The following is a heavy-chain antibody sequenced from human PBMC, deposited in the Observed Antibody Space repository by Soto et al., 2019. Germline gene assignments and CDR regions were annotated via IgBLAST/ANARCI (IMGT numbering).Heavy chain of an antibody. Sequence: ASETLSLTCTVSGGSISSYYWSWIRQPPGRGLEWIGYIYYSESTNYNPSLKSRVTISVDTSKNQFSLKLSSVTAADTAVYYCARGAATGRSDSWGQGTLVTVSS. J-gene: IGHJ4*02. CDR2: IYYSEST. CDR3: ARGAATGRSDS. V-gene: IGHV4-59*01. D-gene: IGHD6-13*01. CDR1: GGSISSYY.